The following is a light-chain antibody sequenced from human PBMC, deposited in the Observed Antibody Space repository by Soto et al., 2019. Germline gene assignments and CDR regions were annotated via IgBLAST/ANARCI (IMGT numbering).Light chain of an antibody. CDR3: SSYSGTNYHYV. J-gene: IGLJ1*01. V-gene: IGLV2-8*01. CDR2: EVS. Sequence: QSVLTQPPSASGSFGQSVTISCTGTSSDVGGYNYVSWNQQHPGKAPKLMIYEVSERPSGVPDRFSGSKSGNTASLTVSGLQADDEADYYCSSYSGTNYHYVFGTGTKATVL. CDR1: SSDVGGYNY.